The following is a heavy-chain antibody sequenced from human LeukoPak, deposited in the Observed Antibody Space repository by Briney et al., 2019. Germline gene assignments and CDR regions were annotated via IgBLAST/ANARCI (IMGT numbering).Heavy chain of an antibody. V-gene: IGHV4-34*01. Sequence: SETLSLTCAVYGGSFSGYYWSWIRQPPGKGLEWIGEINHSGSTNYNPSLKSRVTISVDTSKNQFSLKLSSVTAADTAVYCCARGRSSTSRKGYMGRWFDPWGQGTLVTVSS. CDR1: GGSFSGYY. CDR3: ARGRSSTSRKGYMGRWFDP. CDR2: INHSGST. D-gene: IGHD2-2*01. J-gene: IGHJ5*02.